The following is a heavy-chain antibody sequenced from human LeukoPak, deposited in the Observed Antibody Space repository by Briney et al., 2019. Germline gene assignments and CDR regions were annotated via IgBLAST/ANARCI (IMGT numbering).Heavy chain of an antibody. CDR1: GYSISSGYY. V-gene: IGHV4-38-2*02. CDR3: ARAPRSDYFDY. Sequence: SETLSLTCTVSGYSISSGYYWGWIRQPPGKGLEWIGSIYHSGSTYYNPSLKSRVTISVDTSKNQFSLKLSSVTAADTAVYYCARAPRSDYFDYWGQGTLVTVSS. J-gene: IGHJ4*02. CDR2: IYHSGST.